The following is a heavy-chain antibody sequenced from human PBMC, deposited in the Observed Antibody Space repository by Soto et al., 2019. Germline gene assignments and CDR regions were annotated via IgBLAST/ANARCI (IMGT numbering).Heavy chain of an antibody. CDR1: GYSISSSNW. D-gene: IGHD3-22*01. J-gene: IGHJ4*02. Sequence: SETLSLTCAVSGYSISSSNWWGWIRQPPGKGLEWIGYIYYSGSTYYNPSLKSRVTMSVDTSKNQFSLKLSSVTAVDTAMYYCARSAVAITSVGYFDYWGQGTLVTVSS. CDR2: IYYSGST. CDR3: ARSAVAITSVGYFDY. V-gene: IGHV4-28*01.